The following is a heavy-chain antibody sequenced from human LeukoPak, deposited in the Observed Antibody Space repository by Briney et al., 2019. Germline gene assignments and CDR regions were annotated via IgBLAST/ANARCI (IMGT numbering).Heavy chain of an antibody. Sequence: PSETLSLTCTVSGDSISTYYWSWIPQTPGKGLELVGYIRYSGSANYNPSLRSRVTISIDTSKNQFSLKLSSVTAADTAVYHCARLVYDSSGYYVDYWGQGTLVTVSS. J-gene: IGHJ4*02. V-gene: IGHV4-59*08. CDR1: GDSISTYY. CDR2: IRYSGSA. CDR3: ARLVYDSSGYYVDY. D-gene: IGHD3-22*01.